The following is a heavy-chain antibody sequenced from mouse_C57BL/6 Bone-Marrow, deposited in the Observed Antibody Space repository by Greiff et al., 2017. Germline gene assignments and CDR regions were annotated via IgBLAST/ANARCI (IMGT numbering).Heavy chain of an antibody. V-gene: IGHV1-54*01. CDR3: ARLDYSSSLDY. CDR2: INPGSGGT. D-gene: IGHD1-1*01. Sequence: VHLPPSAAELVRPGTSVKVSCKASGYAFTNYLIEWVKQRPGQGLEWIGVINPGSGGTNYNEKFKGKATLTADKSSSTAYMQLSSLTSEDSAVYFCARLDYSSSLDYWGQGTTLTVSS. CDR1: GYAFTNYL. J-gene: IGHJ2*01.